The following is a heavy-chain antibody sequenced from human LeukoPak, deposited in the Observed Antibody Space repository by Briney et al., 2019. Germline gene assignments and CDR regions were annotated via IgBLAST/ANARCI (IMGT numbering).Heavy chain of an antibody. J-gene: IGHJ6*02. D-gene: IGHD1-26*01. V-gene: IGHV4-59*01. Sequence: PSETLSLTCSVPDGSINSYYWSWIRRPPGEGLEWIGYIYYNGNTNYSPSLKSRVTMSVDTSKNLFSLKVSSVTAADTAVYYCARGRSNYYGMDVWGQGTTVTVSS. CDR1: DGSINSYY. CDR2: IYYNGNT. CDR3: ARGRSNYYGMDV.